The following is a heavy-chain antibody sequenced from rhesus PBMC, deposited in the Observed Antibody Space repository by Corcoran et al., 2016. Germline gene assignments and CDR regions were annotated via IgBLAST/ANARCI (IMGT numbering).Heavy chain of an antibody. CDR1: GGSISGGYG. J-gene: IGHJ4*01. Sequence: QVQLQESGPGLLKPSETLSLTCAVSGGSISGGYGWGWIRQPPGKGLEWIGVIYSSSGNTYYNPSLKSRVTMSTDTSKNQCALKLSSVTAADTAVYYCARVCSSGWSGGYFDYWGQGVLVTVSS. CDR2: IYSSSGNT. CDR3: ARVCSSGWSGGYFDY. D-gene: IGHD6S26*01. V-gene: IGHV4S7*01.